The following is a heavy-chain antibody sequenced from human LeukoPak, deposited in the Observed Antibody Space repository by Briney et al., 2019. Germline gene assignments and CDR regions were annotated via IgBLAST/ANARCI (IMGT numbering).Heavy chain of an antibody. J-gene: IGHJ4*02. CDR3: ARLYCSAGSCYLDN. CDR1: GGSISSSSHY. Sequence: SETLSLTCTVSGGSISSSSHYWGWIRQPPGKGLEWIGSIYYSGTTYYNPSLKSRVTISVDTSKNQFSLRLSSMTAADTAVYYSARLYCSAGSCYLDNWGQGTLVTVST. CDR2: IYYSGTT. V-gene: IGHV4-39*01. D-gene: IGHD2-15*01.